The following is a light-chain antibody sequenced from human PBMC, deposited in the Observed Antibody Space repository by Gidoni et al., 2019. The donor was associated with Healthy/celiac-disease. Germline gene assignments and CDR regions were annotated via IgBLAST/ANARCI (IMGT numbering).Light chain of an antibody. CDR3: QQFNSYPGT. J-gene: IGKJ5*01. V-gene: IGKV1-13*02. Sequence: GDRVTITCRASQGISSALAWFQQKPGKAPKLLISDASSLESGVPSRFSGSGSGTDFSLTISSLQPEDFATYYCQQFNSYPGTFXQXTRLEIK. CDR2: DAS. CDR1: QGISSA.